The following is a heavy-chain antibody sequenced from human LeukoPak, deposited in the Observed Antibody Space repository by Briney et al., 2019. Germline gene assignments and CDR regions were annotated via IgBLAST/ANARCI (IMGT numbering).Heavy chain of an antibody. CDR1: GFTFSTYS. Sequence: PGGSLRVSCAASGFTFSTYSMNWVRQAPGKGLEWVSYISSYGGTIYYADSVKGRFTISRDNAKNSLYLQMNSLRAEDTAVYYCARSLGISHFDFWGQGTLLTVSP. CDR3: ARSLGISHFDF. V-gene: IGHV3-48*01. D-gene: IGHD7-27*01. J-gene: IGHJ4*02. CDR2: ISSYGGTI.